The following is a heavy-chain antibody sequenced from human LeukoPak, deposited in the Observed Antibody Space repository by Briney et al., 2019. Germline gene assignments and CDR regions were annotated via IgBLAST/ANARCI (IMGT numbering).Heavy chain of an antibody. D-gene: IGHD3-22*01. CDR1: GGSLGSSSYY. J-gene: IGHJ4*02. CDR2: IYYSGST. CDR3: ARVRYYNSSAYSNFDY. Sequence: PSETLSLTCTVSGGSLGSSSYYWGWIRQPPGKGLEWIGSIYYSGSTYYNPSLKSRVTISVDTSKNQFSLKLSSVTAADTAVYYCARVRYYNSSAYSNFDYWGQGTLVTVSS. V-gene: IGHV4-39*07.